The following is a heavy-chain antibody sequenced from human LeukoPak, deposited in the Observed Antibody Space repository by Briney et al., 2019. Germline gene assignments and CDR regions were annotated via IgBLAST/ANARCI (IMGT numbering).Heavy chain of an antibody. V-gene: IGHV1-2*02. J-gene: IGHJ3*02. CDR2: INPNSGGT. CDR1: GYTFTGYY. Sequence: GASVKVSCKASGYTFTGYYMHWVRQAPGQGLEWMGWINPNSGGTNYAQKFQGRDTMTRDTSISTAYMELSRLRSDDTAVYYCAREGGSYQLDAFDIWGQGTMVTVSS. D-gene: IGHD1-26*01. CDR3: AREGGSYQLDAFDI.